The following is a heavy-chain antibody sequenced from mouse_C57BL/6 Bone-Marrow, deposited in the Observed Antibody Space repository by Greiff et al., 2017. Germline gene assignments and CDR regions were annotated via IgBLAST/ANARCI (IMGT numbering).Heavy chain of an antibody. J-gene: IGHJ3*01. CDR2: IYPGSGST. Sequence: VQLQQPGAELVKPGASVKMSCKASGYTFTSYWITWVKQRPGQGLEWIGDIYPGSGSTNYNEKFKGKATLTVDTSSSTAYMQLSSLTSEDSAVYYCARADYYGSSPWFAYWGQGTLVTVSA. V-gene: IGHV1-55*01. CDR3: ARADYYGSSPWFAY. CDR1: GYTFTSYW. D-gene: IGHD1-1*01.